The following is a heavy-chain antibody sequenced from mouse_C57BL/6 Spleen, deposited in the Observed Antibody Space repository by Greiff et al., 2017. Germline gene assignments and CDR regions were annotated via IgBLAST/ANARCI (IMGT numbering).Heavy chain of an antibody. J-gene: IGHJ2*01. CDR3: TRDQLAYYFDY. V-gene: IGHV1-15*01. D-gene: IGHD4-1*02. Sequence: QVQLKESGAELVRPGASVTLSCKASGYTFTDYEMHWVKQTPVHGLEWIGAIDPETGGTAYNQKFKGKAILTADKSSSTAYMELRSLTSEDSAVYYCTRDQLAYYFDYWGQGTTLTVSS. CDR1: GYTFTDYE. CDR2: IDPETGGT.